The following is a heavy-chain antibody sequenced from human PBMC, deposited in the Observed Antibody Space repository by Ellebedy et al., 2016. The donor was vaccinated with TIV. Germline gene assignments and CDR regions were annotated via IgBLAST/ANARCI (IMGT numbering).Heavy chain of an antibody. D-gene: IGHD4-17*01. CDR1: GFTFSSYS. V-gene: IGHV3-21*04. CDR2: ISGSSSYI. J-gene: IGHJ6*02. Sequence: GGSLRLSCAASGFTFSSYSMNWVRQAPGTGLEWVSSISGSSSYIYYADSVKGRFTISRDNAKNSLYLQMNSLRAEDTAVYYCARDDYGESGGMDVWGQGTTVTVSS. CDR3: ARDDYGESGGMDV.